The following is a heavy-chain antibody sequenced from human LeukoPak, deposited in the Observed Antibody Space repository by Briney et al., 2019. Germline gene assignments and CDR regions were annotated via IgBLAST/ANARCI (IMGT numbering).Heavy chain of an antibody. CDR3: ASSIVATGNRPFDN. D-gene: IGHD6-13*01. V-gene: IGHV4-59*01. Sequence: SETLSLTCAVSGGSISTSYWSCIRQPPGKGLEWIGYIHYSGSTKYNPSLKSRVTISVDTSKNQFSLKLSSVTAADTAVYYCASSIVATGNRPFDNWGQGTLVTVTS. CDR2: IHYSGST. J-gene: IGHJ4*02. CDR1: GGSISTSY.